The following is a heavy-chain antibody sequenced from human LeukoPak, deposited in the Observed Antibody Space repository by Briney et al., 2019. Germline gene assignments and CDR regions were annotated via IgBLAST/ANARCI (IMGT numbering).Heavy chain of an antibody. J-gene: IGHJ4*02. Sequence: SETLSLTCAVYGGSFSGYYWSWIRQPPGKGLEWIGEINHSGSTNYNPSLKSRVTISVDTSKNQFSLKLSSVTAADTVVYYCARGGPKLGSYDSGSPPRYWGQGTLVTVSS. V-gene: IGHV4-34*01. CDR1: GGSFSGYY. CDR3: ARGGPKLGSYDSGSPPRY. D-gene: IGHD3-10*01. CDR2: INHSGST.